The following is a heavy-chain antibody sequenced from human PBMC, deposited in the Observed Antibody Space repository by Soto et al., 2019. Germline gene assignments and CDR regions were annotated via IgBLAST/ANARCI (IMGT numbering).Heavy chain of an antibody. CDR2: ISGSGAST. D-gene: IGHD7-27*01. CDR1: GFTFSNYA. Sequence: GGSLRLSCAASGFTFSNYAMSWVRQAPGKGLQWASTISGSGASTYYGDSVKGRFTLSRDNSENTLFLQMDSLRAEDTAVYYCAKGDLLTGVAHFDYWGQGTLVTVSS. CDR3: AKGDLLTGVAHFDY. V-gene: IGHV3-23*01. J-gene: IGHJ4*02.